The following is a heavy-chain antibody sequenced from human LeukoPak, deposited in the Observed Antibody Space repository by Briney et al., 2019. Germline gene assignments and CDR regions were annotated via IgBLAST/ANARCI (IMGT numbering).Heavy chain of an antibody. CDR2: ISHIGST. Sequence: SETLSLTCTVSGASISGHYLTWLRQPPAKGLEWIGYISHIGSTNYNPSLKSRVTISVDTSKNQFSLKLTSVTAADTAVYYCARDRISINALDMWGQGTMVTVSS. CDR3: ARDRISINALDM. D-gene: IGHD1-14*01. J-gene: IGHJ3*02. V-gene: IGHV4-59*11. CDR1: GASISGHY.